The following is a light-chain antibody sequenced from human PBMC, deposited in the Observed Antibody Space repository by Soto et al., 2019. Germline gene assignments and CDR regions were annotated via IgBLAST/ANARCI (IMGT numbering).Light chain of an antibody. CDR2: AAS. CDR1: QSISSY. V-gene: IGKV1-39*01. CDR3: QQSYSTPFT. J-gene: IGKJ3*01. Sequence: DIQMTQSPSSLSASVGDRVTITCRASQSISSYLNWYQQKPGKAPKLLIYAASSLQSGVPSRFSGGGSGTDFTLTISSLQPEDFATYYCQQSYSTPFTFGPGTKVDIE.